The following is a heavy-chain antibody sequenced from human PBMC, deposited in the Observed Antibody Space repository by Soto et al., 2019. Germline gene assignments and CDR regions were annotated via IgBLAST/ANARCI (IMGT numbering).Heavy chain of an antibody. Sequence: SETLSLTCAVSGGSISGTTYPWSWIRQPPGKGLEWIGYIYDSGNTYYNPSLKSQFSISVDRSKNQFSLKLSSVTAADTAVYYCARHRYCSGATCYHLDNWFDPWGQGTLVTVSS. CDR1: GGSISGTTYP. CDR3: ARHRYCSGATCYHLDNWFDP. CDR2: IYDSGNT. J-gene: IGHJ5*02. D-gene: IGHD2-15*01. V-gene: IGHV4-30-2*01.